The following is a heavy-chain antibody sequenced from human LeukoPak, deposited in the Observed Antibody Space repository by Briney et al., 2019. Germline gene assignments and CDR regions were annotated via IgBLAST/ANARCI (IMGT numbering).Heavy chain of an antibody. V-gene: IGHV4-4*07. CDR1: SGSINSYY. Sequence: SETLSLTCTVSSGSINSYYWTWIRQPAGKGLEWLGRVYASGSPNYNPSLKGRVTMSLDTSKNQFSLKLRSVAAADTAVYYCATRPKFMSTYFDLWGRGTLVTVSS. CDR3: ATRPKFMSTYFDL. CDR2: VYASGSP. D-gene: IGHD5/OR15-5a*01. J-gene: IGHJ2*01.